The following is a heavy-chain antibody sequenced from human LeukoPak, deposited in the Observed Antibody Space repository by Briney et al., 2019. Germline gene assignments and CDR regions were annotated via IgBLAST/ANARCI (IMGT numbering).Heavy chain of an antibody. Sequence: GGSLRLSCAASGFTFSSYAMSWVRQAPGKELEWVSAISGSGGSTYYADSVKGRFTISRDNSKNTLYLQMNSLRAEDTAVYCCAKGGLRGSFDPWGQGTLVTVSS. CDR1: GFTFSSYA. CDR2: ISGSGGST. CDR3: AKGGLRGSFDP. J-gene: IGHJ5*02. V-gene: IGHV3-23*01.